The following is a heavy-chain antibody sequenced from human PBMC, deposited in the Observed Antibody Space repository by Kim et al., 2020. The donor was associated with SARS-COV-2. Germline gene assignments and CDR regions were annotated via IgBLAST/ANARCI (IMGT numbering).Heavy chain of an antibody. CDR2: INTITGNP. J-gene: IGHJ4*02. CDR1: GYTFSKYA. V-gene: IGHV7-4-1*02. D-gene: IGHD2-21*01. CDR3: ARDGEADSKEQFDY. Sequence: ASVKVSCKASGYTFSKYAMNWVRQAPGQGLEWMGWINTITGNPTYAQGFTGRFVFSLDASVNTAYLQITSLKAEDTAVYYCARDGEADSKEQFDYWVQGTLVTVSS.